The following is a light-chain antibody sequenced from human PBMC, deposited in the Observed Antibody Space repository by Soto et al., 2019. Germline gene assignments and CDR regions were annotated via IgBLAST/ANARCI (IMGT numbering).Light chain of an antibody. CDR3: QQRQYWPPLT. CDR2: DAS. CDR1: QSVSIY. Sequence: EVVLTHSPATLPLSQGERATLSCRASQSVSIYLAWYQQKPGQAPRLLIYDASNRATGIPARFSGSESGTDFALTITSLEPEDFAVYYCQQRQYWPPLTFGGGTKVDIK. J-gene: IGKJ4*01. V-gene: IGKV3-11*01.